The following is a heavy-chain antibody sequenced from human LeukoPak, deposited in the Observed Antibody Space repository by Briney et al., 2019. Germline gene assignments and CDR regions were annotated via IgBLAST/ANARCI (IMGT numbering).Heavy chain of an antibody. CDR3: ARGLAGYSGGDDAFDI. J-gene: IGHJ3*02. CDR2: IYYSGST. D-gene: IGHD6-19*01. Sequence: SETLSLTCTVSGGSISSYYWSWFRQVPGKGLEWIGYIYYSGSTNYNPSLKSRVTISVDTSKNQFSLKVNSVTAADTAVYYCARGLAGYSGGDDAFDIWDQGTMVTVFS. V-gene: IGHV4-59*01. CDR1: GGSISSYY.